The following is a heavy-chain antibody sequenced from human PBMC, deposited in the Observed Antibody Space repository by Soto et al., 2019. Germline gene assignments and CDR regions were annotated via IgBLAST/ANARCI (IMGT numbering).Heavy chain of an antibody. CDR2: IYYSGST. V-gene: IGHV4-39*01. J-gene: IGHJ5*02. D-gene: IGHD2-15*01. CDR1: GGSISSSSYY. CDR3: ARQGIVVVVAATKAWFDP. Sequence: SETLSLTCTVSGGSISSSSYYWGWIRQPPGKGLEWTGSIYYSGSTYYNPSLKSRVTISVDTSKNQFPLKLSSVTAADTAVYYCARQGIVVVVAATKAWFDPWGQGTLVTVSS.